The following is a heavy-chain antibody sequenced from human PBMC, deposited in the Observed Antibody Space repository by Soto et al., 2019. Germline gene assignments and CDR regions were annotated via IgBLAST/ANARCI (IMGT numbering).Heavy chain of an antibody. CDR3: GKLSYDISGTAADP. CDR1: GGSISSGGYY. V-gene: IGHV4-31*03. CDR2: IYYSGST. J-gene: IGHJ5*02. D-gene: IGHD3-22*01. Sequence: QVQLQESGPGLVKPSQTLSLTCTVSGGSISSGGYYWSWIRQHPGKGLEWIGYIYYSGSTYYNPSLRGGVTISVDTSKNLFSLKLSFVPGADTAVYYCGKLSYDISGTAADPWGQGTLVTVSS.